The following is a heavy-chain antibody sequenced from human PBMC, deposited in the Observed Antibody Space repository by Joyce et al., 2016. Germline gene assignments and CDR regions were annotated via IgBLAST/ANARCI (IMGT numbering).Heavy chain of an antibody. J-gene: IGHJ5*02. CDR3: ARHVTDWFDP. V-gene: IGHV5-10-1*03. D-gene: IGHD3-10*02. CDR1: GYSFTSHW. Sequence: EVQLVQSGAEVKKPGESLRISCKGSGYSFTSHWISWVRQMPGKGLEWMGRIDPRDAYPDYSPSFEGHVTISVDKTISAAYLQWSSLRASDTAIDYCARHVTDWFDPWGQGTLVTVSS. CDR2: IDPRDAYP.